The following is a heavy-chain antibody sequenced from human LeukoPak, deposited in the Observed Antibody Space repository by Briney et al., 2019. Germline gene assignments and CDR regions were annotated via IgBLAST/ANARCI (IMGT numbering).Heavy chain of an antibody. Sequence: PGRSLRLSCAASGFTFSSFPMHWVRQAPGKGLEWVVVVSPGGSVENYADSVKGRFTISRDNSKNTVYLQMNSLRTEDTAVYYCARASITSTYYHYYMDVWGKGTTVTVSS. V-gene: IGHV3-30*01. D-gene: IGHD3-10*01. CDR1: GFTFSSFP. CDR2: VSPGGSVE. CDR3: ARASITSTYYHYYMDV. J-gene: IGHJ6*03.